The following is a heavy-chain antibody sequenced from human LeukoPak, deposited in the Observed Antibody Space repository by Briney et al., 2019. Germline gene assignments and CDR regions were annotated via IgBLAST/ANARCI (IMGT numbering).Heavy chain of an antibody. V-gene: IGHV3-74*01. D-gene: IGHD6-19*01. CDR1: GFTSSRYW. CDR2: INSDGRST. Sequence: PGGSLRLSCAASGFTSSRYWMHWVRQAPGKGLVWVSRINSDGRSTTYADSVKGRFTISRDNAKNTLYLQMNSLRVEDTAVYYCARAQWLADDAFDIWGQGTMVTVSS. CDR3: ARAQWLADDAFDI. J-gene: IGHJ3*02.